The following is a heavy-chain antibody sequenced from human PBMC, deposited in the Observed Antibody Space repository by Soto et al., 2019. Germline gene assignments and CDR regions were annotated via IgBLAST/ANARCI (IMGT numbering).Heavy chain of an antibody. J-gene: IGHJ5*01. CDR2: AYNTERT. Sequence: PSATXSLTGDVAVYSIRDFYCILFGHPPGKGLEWIGYAYNTERTNYNPSLRSRATISVDTSMNHLSLSLRSVTAADTAVYYCARDLLKYYDHYIFESWGQGILV. D-gene: IGHD3-22*01. V-gene: IGHV4-59*01. CDR3: ARDLLKYYDHYIFES. CDR1: VYSIRDFY.